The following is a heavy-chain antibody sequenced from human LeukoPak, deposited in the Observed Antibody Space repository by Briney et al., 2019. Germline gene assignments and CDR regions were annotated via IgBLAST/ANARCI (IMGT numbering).Heavy chain of an antibody. V-gene: IGHV4-59*01. J-gene: IGHJ4*02. D-gene: IGHD6-19*01. CDR1: GGSISSYY. CDR3: ASGSLVAGTALCDY. Sequence: SETLSLTCTVSGGSISSYYWSWIRQPPGKGLEWIGYIYYSGSTNYNPSLKSRVTISVDTSKNQFSLKLSSVTAADTAVYYSASGSLVAGTALCDYWGQGTLVTVSS. CDR2: IYYSGST.